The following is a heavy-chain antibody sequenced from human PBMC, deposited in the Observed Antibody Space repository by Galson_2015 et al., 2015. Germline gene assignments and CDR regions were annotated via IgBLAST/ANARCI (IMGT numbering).Heavy chain of an antibody. J-gene: IGHJ4*02. V-gene: IGHV3-23*01. D-gene: IGHD6-19*01. Sequence: SLRLSCAASGFTFNNYAMNWVRQAPGKGLEWVSGIGASGLTTWYADSVKGRFTISRDNTRSTLHLQMSSLTAEDTAVYYCAKASLRTKAVAGMDYWGQGTLVTVFS. CDR2: IGASGLTT. CDR3: AKASLRTKAVAGMDY. CDR1: GFTFNNYA.